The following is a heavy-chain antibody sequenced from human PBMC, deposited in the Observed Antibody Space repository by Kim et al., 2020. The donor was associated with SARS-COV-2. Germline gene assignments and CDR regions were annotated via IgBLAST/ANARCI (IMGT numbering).Heavy chain of an antibody. CDR3: ATIQRNRLATPESYHGVAI. CDR1: GFNFSSYA. Sequence: GGSLRLSCAASGFNFSSYAMNWVRQAPGKGLEWVSIISTSGGHTYYADSVVDRFTISRDNSKNTLYLQMNSLRAEDTAVYYCATIQRNRLATPESYHGVAIWGQGTPVTVS. CDR2: ISTSGGHT. J-gene: IGHJ6*02. V-gene: IGHV3-23*01. D-gene: IGHD5-12*01.